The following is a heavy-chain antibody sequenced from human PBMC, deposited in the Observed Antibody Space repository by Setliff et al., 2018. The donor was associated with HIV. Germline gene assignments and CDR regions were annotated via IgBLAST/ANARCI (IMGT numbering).Heavy chain of an antibody. CDR3: ASDVVVPAATSDDAFDI. J-gene: IGHJ3*02. D-gene: IGHD2-15*01. Sequence: ASVKVSCKTSGYTFTDYYMHWVRQAPGQGLEWMGRINANRGGTSYAQKFQGRVTMTRDTSISTGYMELSRLTSDDTAVYYCASDVVVPAATSDDAFDIWGQGTMVTVSS. CDR2: INANRGGT. V-gene: IGHV1-2*06. CDR1: GYTFTDYY.